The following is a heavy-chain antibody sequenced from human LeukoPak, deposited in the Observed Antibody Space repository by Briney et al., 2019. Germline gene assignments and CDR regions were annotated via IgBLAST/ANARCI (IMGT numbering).Heavy chain of an antibody. Sequence: TSETLSLTCTVSGGSINSGDYYWSWIRQPPGKGLEWIAYMYYSGSTYYSPSLKSRATLSAETSKNQLSLKLSSVTAADTAVYYCARPYYYDSRIDRWRERILLSVSS. D-gene: IGHD3-22*01. J-gene: IGHJ5*02. V-gene: IGHV4-30-4*01. CDR3: ARPYYYDSRIDR. CDR1: GGSINSGDYY. CDR2: MYYSGST.